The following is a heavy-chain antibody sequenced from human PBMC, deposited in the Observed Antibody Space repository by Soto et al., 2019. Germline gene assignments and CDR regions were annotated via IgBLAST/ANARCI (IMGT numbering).Heavy chain of an antibody. D-gene: IGHD3-22*01. CDR2: IYPGDSDT. CDR3: ARQTPYYDSSGYYFSLWDY. CDR1: GYSFTSYW. V-gene: IGHV5-51*01. Sequence: GESLKISCKGSGYSFTSYWIGWVRQMPGKGLEWMGIIYPGDSDTRYSPSFQGQVTISADKSISTAYLQWSSLKASDTAMYYCARQTPYYDSSGYYFSLWDYWGQGTLVTVSS. J-gene: IGHJ4*02.